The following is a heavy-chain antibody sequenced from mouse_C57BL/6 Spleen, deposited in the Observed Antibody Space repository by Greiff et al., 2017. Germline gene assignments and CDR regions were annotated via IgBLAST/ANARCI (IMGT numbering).Heavy chain of an antibody. CDR2: IYPGSGST. J-gene: IGHJ2*01. CDR1: GYTFTSYW. V-gene: IGHV1-55*01. CDR3: ARGGTDFDY. Sequence: QVHVKQPGAELVKPGASVKMSCKASGYTFTSYWITWVKQRPGQGLEWIGDIYPGSGSTNYNEKFKSKATLTVDTSSSTAYMQLSSLTSEDSAVYYCARGGTDFDYWGQGTTLTVSS. D-gene: IGHD4-1*01.